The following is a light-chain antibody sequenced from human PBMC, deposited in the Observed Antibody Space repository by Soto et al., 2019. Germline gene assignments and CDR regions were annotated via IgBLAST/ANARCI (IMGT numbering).Light chain of an antibody. CDR1: NIGSKN. CDR2: DDS. V-gene: IGLV3-21*02. CDR3: QVWDTSSDHLYV. Sequence: SYDLTQPPSVSVAPGQTAAIPCGGDNIGSKNVHWYQQRPGQAPQLVVYDDSDRPSGIPERFSGSTSGNTGTLTISRVEAGDEADYYCQVWDTSSDHLYVFGSGTKVTVL. J-gene: IGLJ1*01.